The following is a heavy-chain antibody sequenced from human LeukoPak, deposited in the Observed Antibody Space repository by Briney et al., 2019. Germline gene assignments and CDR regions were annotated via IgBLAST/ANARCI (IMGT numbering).Heavy chain of an antibody. V-gene: IGHV3-23*01. J-gene: IGHJ4*02. D-gene: IGHD6-19*01. CDR2: ISGSGGST. CDR1: GFTVSSSYA. Sequence: PGGSLRLSCAASGFTVSSSYAMSWVRQAPGKGLEWVSAISGSGGSTYYADSVKGRFTISRDNSKNTLYLQMNSLRAEDTAVYYCARVASSGWSGNDYWGQGTLVTVSS. CDR3: ARVASSGWSGNDY.